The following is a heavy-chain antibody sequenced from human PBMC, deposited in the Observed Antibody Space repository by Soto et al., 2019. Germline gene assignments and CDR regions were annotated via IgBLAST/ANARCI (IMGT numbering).Heavy chain of an antibody. J-gene: IGHJ5*02. CDR3: AKDGADGYNVNWFDP. CDR2: VYHTGNT. Sequence: SETLSLTCAVSGYSISTGDYWGWIRQAPGKGLEWIGSVYHTGNTYYNPSLKSRVTISVDTSKNQLSLKLTSVTAADTAMHYCAKDGADGYNVNWFDPWGQGTLVTVSS. V-gene: IGHV4-38-2*02. CDR1: GYSISTGDY. D-gene: IGHD5-12*01.